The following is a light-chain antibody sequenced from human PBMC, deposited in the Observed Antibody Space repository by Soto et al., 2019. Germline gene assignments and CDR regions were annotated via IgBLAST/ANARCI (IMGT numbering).Light chain of an antibody. CDR3: QQLESYPST. Sequence: DIQMTQSPASLSASVGDRVTITCRASENINFYLHWYQRKPGKAPKLLIYAASTLQSGVPSRFSGSGSGTDFTLTISSLQPEDFATYYCQQLESYPSTFGGGTKVDIK. CDR1: ENINFY. V-gene: IGKV1-9*01. CDR2: AAS. J-gene: IGKJ4*01.